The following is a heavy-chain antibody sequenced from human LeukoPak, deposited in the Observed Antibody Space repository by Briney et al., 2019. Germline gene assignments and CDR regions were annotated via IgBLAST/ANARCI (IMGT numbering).Heavy chain of an antibody. Sequence: SETLSLTCAVYGASFSGYYWSWIRQPPGKGLEWIGEINHSGSTNYNPSLKSRVTISVDTSKNQFSLKLSSVTAADTAVYYCARGPTEPPYGMDVWGQGTTVTVSS. D-gene: IGHD1-1*01. CDR2: INHSGST. CDR3: ARGPTEPPYGMDV. V-gene: IGHV4-34*01. J-gene: IGHJ6*02. CDR1: GASFSGYY.